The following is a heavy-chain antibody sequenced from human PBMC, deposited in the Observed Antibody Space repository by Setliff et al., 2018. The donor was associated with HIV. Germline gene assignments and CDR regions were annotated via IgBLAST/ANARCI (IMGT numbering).Heavy chain of an antibody. CDR2: IFHTGSS. CDR1: GGSMSNYY. D-gene: IGHD4-17*01. J-gene: IGHJ4*02. V-gene: IGHV4-59*01. CDR3: AGLTDYGGDSGSH. Sequence: KPSETLSLTCSVSGGSMSNYYWSWVRQPPGKGLEWMGDIFHTGSSTYNPSLKSRVSLSVDTSKNQFSLRLSAVTAADTAASYCAGLTDYGGDSGSHWGQGTLVTVSS.